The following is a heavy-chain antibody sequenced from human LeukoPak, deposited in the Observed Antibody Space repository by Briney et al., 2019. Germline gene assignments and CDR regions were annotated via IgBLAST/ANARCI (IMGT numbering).Heavy chain of an antibody. J-gene: IGHJ4*02. CDR3: ASNYDSSWWGVDY. V-gene: IGHV3-48*01. D-gene: IGHD3-22*01. CDR2: ISSSSSTI. CDR1: GFTFSSYS. Sequence: GGSLRLSCAASGFTFSSYSMNWVRQAPGKGLEWVSYISSSSSTIYYADSAKGRFTISRDNSKNTLYLQMNSLRAEDTAVYYCASNYDSSWWGVDYWGQGTLVTVSS.